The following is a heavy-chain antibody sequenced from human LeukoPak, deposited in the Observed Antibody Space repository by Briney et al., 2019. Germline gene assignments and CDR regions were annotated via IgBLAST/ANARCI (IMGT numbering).Heavy chain of an antibody. V-gene: IGHV3-21*06. D-gene: IGHD6-19*01. J-gene: IGHJ3*02. CDR1: GFTFSDYN. Sequence: PGGSLRLSCVVSGFTFSDYNMNWVRQAPGKGLEWVSSISTSSNYIYYADSVKGRFTISRDNAKNSLYLQMNSLRAEDTAVYSCARMISGGSYDAFDIWGQGTMVTVSS. CDR3: ARMISGGSYDAFDI. CDR2: ISTSSNYI.